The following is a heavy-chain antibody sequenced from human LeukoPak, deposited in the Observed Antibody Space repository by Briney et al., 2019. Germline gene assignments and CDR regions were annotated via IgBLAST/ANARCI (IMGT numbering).Heavy chain of an antibody. CDR3: ARDDPDTAMVN. CDR1: GYTFTSYG. V-gene: IGHV1-18*04. J-gene: IGHJ4*02. Sequence: AAVKVSCKASGYTFTSYGISWVRQAPGHGLEWMGWISAYNGNTHYAQKLLGRVTMTTDTSTSTAYMELRSLRSDDTAMYYCARDDPDTAMVNWGQGTLVTVSS. D-gene: IGHD5-18*01. CDR2: ISAYNGNT.